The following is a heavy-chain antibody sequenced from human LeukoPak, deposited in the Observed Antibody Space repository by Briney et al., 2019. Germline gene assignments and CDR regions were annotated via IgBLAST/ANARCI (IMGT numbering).Heavy chain of an antibody. J-gene: IGHJ5*02. CDR3: ASLTMLRGLAWFDP. CDR1: GGSISSRSYY. CDR2: IYYSGSS. D-gene: IGHD3-10*01. Sequence: TTSETLSLTCTVSGGSISSRSYYWGWIRQPPGKGLEWIGSIYYSGSSYYNPSLKSRVTISVDTSKNQFSLKLSSVTAADTAVYYCASLTMLRGLAWFDPWGQGTLVTVSS. V-gene: IGHV4-39*01.